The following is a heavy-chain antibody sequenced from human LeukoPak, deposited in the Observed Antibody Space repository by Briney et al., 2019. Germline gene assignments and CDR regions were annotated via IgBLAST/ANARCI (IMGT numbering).Heavy chain of an antibody. J-gene: IGHJ5*02. CDR3: ARGGSSGYYAWFDP. CDR2: IYYRGST. Sequence: SETLSLTCTVSGGSISSYYWSWIRQPPGKGLEWIGYIYYRGSTNYNPSLKSRVTISVDTSKNQFSLKLSSVTAADTAVYYCARGGSSGYYAWFDPWGQGTLVTVSS. V-gene: IGHV4-59*01. D-gene: IGHD3-22*01. CDR1: GGSISSYY.